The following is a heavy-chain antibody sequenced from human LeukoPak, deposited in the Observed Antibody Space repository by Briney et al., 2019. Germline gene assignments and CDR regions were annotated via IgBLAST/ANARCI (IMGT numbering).Heavy chain of an antibody. CDR3: AKDSPPSITGYFDS. D-gene: IGHD1-14*01. Sequence: GGSLRLSCAASGFTFSSYAMSWVRQAPGKGLEWVSAISGSGGSTYYADSVKGRFTISRDNAKNSLYLQMNSLRTEDTAIYYCAKDSPPSITGYFDSWGQGTLVSVSS. J-gene: IGHJ4*02. V-gene: IGHV3-23*01. CDR2: ISGSGGST. CDR1: GFTFSSYA.